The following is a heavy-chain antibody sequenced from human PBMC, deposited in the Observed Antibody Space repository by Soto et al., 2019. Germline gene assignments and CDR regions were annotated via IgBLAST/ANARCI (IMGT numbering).Heavy chain of an antibody. CDR2: IYYSGST. CDR1: GGSISSGDYY. CDR3: ARGGATPSLFDY. D-gene: IGHD2-15*01. J-gene: IGHJ4*02. Sequence: SETLSLTCTVSGGSISSGDYYWSWIRQPPGKGLEWIGYIYYSGSTYYNPSLKSRVTISVDTSKNQFSLKLSSVTAADTAVYYCARGGATPSLFDYWGQGTLVTVSS. V-gene: IGHV4-30-4*01.